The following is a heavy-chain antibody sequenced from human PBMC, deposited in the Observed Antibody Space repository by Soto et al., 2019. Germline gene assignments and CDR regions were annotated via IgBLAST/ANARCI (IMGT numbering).Heavy chain of an antibody. CDR1: GFTFSTYT. Sequence: GGSLRLSCAASGFTFSTYTMNWVRQAPGKGLEWISSISSGSSYIYYAGSVKGRFTISRDNAKNSLFLQMNSLRADDTAVYYCARGILSGGAYPDSWGQGTKVTVSS. V-gene: IGHV3-21*01. J-gene: IGHJ5*01. CDR2: ISSGSSYI. CDR3: ARGILSGGAYPDS. D-gene: IGHD3-10*01.